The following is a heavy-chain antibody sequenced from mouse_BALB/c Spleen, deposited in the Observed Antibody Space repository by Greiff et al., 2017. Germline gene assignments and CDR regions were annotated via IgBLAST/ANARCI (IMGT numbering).Heavy chain of an antibody. Sequence: EVQLMESGGGLVKPGGSLKLSCAASGFTFSDYYMYWVRQTPEKRLEWVATISDGGSYTYYPDSVKGRFTISRDNAKNNQYLQMSSLKSEDTAMYYCARGNGYAMDYWGQGTSVTVSS. J-gene: IGHJ4*01. CDR3: ARGNGYAMDY. CDR1: GFTFSDYY. D-gene: IGHD2-1*01. V-gene: IGHV5-4*02. CDR2: ISDGGSYT.